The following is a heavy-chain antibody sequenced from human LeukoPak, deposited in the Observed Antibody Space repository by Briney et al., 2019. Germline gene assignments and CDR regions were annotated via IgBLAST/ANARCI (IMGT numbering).Heavy chain of an antibody. CDR2: VYYSGST. V-gene: IGHV4-59*08. D-gene: IGHD4/OR15-4a*01. Sequence: SETLSLTCTVSGVSISPYYWSWIRRSPGKGLEWMGYVYYSGSTNYNPSFKSRVTMSVDTSKNQFSLKLSSVTAADTAVYYCARHDVRSMVAYYFDYWGRGTLVTVSS. CDR1: GVSISPYY. J-gene: IGHJ4*02. CDR3: ARHDVRSMVAYYFDY.